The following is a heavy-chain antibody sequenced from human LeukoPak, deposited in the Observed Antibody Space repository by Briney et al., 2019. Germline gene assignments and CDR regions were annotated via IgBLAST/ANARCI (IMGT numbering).Heavy chain of an antibody. V-gene: IGHV3-74*01. CDR1: GFTFSSHW. CDR2: IKYDASST. J-gene: IGHJ4*02. Sequence: QTGRSLRLSCADSGFTFSSHWMHWVRQAPGKGLVWVSRIKYDASSTSYADSVKGRFTISRDNAKNTLYLQMNSLRAEDTAVYYCARGATYAYYQDYWGQGTLVTVSS. D-gene: IGHD1-26*01. CDR3: ARGATYAYYQDY.